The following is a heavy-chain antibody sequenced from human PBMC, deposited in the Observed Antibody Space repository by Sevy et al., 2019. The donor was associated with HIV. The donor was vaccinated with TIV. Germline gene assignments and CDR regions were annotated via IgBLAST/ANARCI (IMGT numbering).Heavy chain of an antibody. J-gene: IGHJ3*02. CDR3: ARAHGRYSGSKPGGDAFDI. CDR2: IYTSGST. D-gene: IGHD1-26*01. CDR1: GGSISSYY. V-gene: IGHV4-4*07. Sequence: SETLSLTCTVSGGSISSYYWSWIRQPAGKGLEWIGRIYTSGSTNYNPSLKSRVTMSVDTSKNQFSLKLSSVTAADTAVYYCARAHGRYSGSKPGGDAFDIWGQVTMVTVSS.